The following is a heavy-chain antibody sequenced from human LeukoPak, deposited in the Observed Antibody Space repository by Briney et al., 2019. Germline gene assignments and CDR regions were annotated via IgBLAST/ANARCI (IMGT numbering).Heavy chain of an antibody. J-gene: IGHJ4*02. D-gene: IGHD2-15*01. CDR3: ARGRYGYCSGGSCYHPIGY. CDR1: GGSFSGYY. Sequence: KPSETLSLTCAVYGGSFSGYYWSWIRQPPGKGLEWIGEINHSGSTNYNPSLKSRVTISVDTSKNQFSLKLSSVTAADTAVHYCARGRYGYCSGGSCYHPIGYWGQGTLVTVSS. CDR2: INHSGST. V-gene: IGHV4-34*01.